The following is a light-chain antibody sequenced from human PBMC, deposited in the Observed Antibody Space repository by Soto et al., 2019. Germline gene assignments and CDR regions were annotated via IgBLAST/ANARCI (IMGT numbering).Light chain of an antibody. CDR2: GAS. Sequence: EIVLTQSPGTLSLSPGERATLSCRASQSVTSTYLGWYQQKPGQAPSLLIYGASSRATGIPDRFSGGGSGTDFTLTISRLEPEDVAVYYCQQYVSPPITFGQGTRLEIK. J-gene: IGKJ5*01. CDR1: QSVTSTY. V-gene: IGKV3-20*01. CDR3: QQYVSPPIT.